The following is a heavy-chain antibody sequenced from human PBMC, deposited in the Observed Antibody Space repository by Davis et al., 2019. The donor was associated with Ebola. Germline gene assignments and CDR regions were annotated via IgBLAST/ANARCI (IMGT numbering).Heavy chain of an antibody. J-gene: IGHJ5*02. CDR1: GFTFSSYA. Sequence: PGGSLRLSCAASGFTFSSYAMHWVRQAPGKGLEWVAVIWYDGSNKYYADSVKGRFTISRDNSKNTLYLQMNSLRAEDTAVYYCARERSSWYGGTNWFDPWGQGTLVTVSS. CDR2: IWYDGSNK. D-gene: IGHD6-13*01. CDR3: ARERSSWYGGTNWFDP. V-gene: IGHV3-33*08.